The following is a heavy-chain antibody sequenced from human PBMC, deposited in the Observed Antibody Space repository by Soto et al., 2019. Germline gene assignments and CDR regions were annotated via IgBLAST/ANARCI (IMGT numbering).Heavy chain of an antibody. CDR1: GFTFSSYS. CDR2: ISSSSSYI. D-gene: IGHD2-2*01. CDR3: ARGQTRRPFDY. V-gene: IGHV3-21*01. Sequence: EVQLVESGGGLVKPGGSLRLSCASSGFTFSSYSMNWVRQAPGKGLEWVSSISSSSSYIYYADSVKGRFTISRDNAKNSLYLQMNSLRAEDTAVYYCARGQTRRPFDYWGQGTLVTVSS. J-gene: IGHJ4*02.